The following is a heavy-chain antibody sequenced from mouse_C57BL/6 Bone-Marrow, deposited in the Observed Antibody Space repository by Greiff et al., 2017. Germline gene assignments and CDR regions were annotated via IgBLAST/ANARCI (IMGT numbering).Heavy chain of an antibody. D-gene: IGHD2-5*01. V-gene: IGHV1-22*01. CDR1: GYTFTDYN. J-gene: IGHJ2*01. CDR2: INPNNGGT. Sequence: EVQLQQSGPELVKPGASVKMSCKASGYTFTDYNMHWVKQRHGKSLEWIGYINPNNGGTSYHQKFKGKATLTVNKSSSTTNMEIRSLTSEDSAVYYCSLYDRNYLDYFDYWGQGTTLTVSS. CDR3: SLYDRNYLDYFDY.